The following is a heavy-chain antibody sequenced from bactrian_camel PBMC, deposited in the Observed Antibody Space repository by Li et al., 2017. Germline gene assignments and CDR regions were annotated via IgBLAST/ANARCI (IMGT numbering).Heavy chain of an antibody. Sequence: HVQLVESGGGLVQPGGSLRLSCAASGFPFSDSDMAWVRQAPGKEREAVAAFDSQGTPRYADSVKGRFTISKDNAKNTLSLQMNNVKLEDTATYYCAAAIPGGQWWMCGNTQAEFDYWGQGTQVTVS. CDR1: GFPFSDSD. J-gene: IGHJ4*01. D-gene: IGHD2*01. V-gene: IGHV3S53*01. CDR2: FDSQGTP. CDR3: AAAIPGGQWWMCGNTQAEFDY.